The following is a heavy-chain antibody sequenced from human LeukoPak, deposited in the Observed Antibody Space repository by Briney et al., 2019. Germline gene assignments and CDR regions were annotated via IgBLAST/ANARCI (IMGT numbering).Heavy chain of an antibody. Sequence: ASVKVSCKASGYTFTGYFLHWVRQAPGQGLEWMGWINSDSGATNYAQRFQGRVTMTRDTSISTAYMELSSLRSDDTAVYYCGRLPGEHWGQGTLVTVSS. CDR2: INSDSGAT. CDR1: GYTFTGYF. CDR3: GRLPGEH. J-gene: IGHJ1*01. V-gene: IGHV1-2*02. D-gene: IGHD3-10*01.